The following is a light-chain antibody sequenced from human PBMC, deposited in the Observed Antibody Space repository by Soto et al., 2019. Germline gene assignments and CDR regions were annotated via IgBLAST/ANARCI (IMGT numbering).Light chain of an antibody. V-gene: IGLV2-14*01. CDR2: EDN. J-gene: IGLJ1*01. CDR1: SSDVGGYNY. CDR3: SSFTSSTTLYV. Sequence: QSALTQPASVSGSPGQSITISCTGISSDVGGYNYVSWYQQHPGKAPKLMIYEDNKRPSGVSNRFSGSKFGNTASLTISGLLAGDEADYYCSSFTSSTTLYVFGTGTKVTVL.